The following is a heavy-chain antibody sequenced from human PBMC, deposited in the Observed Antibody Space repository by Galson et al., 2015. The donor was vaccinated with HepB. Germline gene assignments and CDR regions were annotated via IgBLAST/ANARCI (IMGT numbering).Heavy chain of an antibody. V-gene: IGHV4-59*12. D-gene: IGHD6-6*01. CDR2: IYYSGST. J-gene: IGHJ4*02. CDR3: ARGTYSSSSLDY. Sequence: QVQLQESGPGLVKPSETLSLTCTVSGGSISSYYWSWIRQPPGKGLEWIGYIYYSGSTNYNPSLKIRVTISVDTSKNQFSLKVSSVTAADTAVYYCARGTYSSSSLDYWGQGTLVTVSS. CDR1: GGSISSYY.